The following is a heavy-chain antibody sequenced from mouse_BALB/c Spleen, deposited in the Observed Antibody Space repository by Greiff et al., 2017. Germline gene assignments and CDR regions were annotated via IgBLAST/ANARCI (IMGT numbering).Heavy chain of an antibody. J-gene: IGHJ1*01. Sequence: QVQLQQPGAELVKPGASVKLSCKASGYTFTSYWMHWVKQRPGQGLEWIGEINPSNGRTNYNEKFKSKATLTVDKSSSTAYMQLSSLTSEDSAVYYCTRKIDYHYWYFDVWGAGTTVTVSS. D-gene: IGHD2-4*01. V-gene: IGHV1S81*02. CDR1: GYTFTSYW. CDR2: INPSNGRT. CDR3: TRKIDYHYWYFDV.